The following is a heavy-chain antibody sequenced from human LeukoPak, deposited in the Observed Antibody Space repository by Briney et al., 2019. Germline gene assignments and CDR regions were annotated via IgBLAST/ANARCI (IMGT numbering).Heavy chain of an antibody. CDR3: ARIYGGYVFDY. J-gene: IGHJ4*02. V-gene: IGHV3-48*03. CDR2: ISSSGNTI. D-gene: IGHD5-12*01. CDR1: EFTFTSYE. Sequence: GGSLRLSCAASEFTFTSYELNWVRQAPGKGLEWVSYISSSGNTISYADSVKGRFTISRDNAKNSLYLQMNRLSAEDTAVYYCARIYGGYVFDYSGQGTLVTVSS.